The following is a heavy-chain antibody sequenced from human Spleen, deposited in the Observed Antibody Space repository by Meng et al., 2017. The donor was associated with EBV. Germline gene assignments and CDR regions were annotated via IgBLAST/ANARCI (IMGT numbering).Heavy chain of an antibody. CDR1: GGSIRSSNW. V-gene: IGHV4-4*02. D-gene: IGHD3-16*01. Sequence: QVELQRSGPGLVEPSRTLSRTCACSGGSIRSSNWWSWVRQPPGKGLEWIGEIYHSGSTNYNPSLKSRVTISVDKSKNQFSLKLRSVTAADTAVYYCASGGGVDALGDYWGQGTLVTVSS. CDR2: IYHSGST. CDR3: ASGGGVDALGDY. J-gene: IGHJ4*02.